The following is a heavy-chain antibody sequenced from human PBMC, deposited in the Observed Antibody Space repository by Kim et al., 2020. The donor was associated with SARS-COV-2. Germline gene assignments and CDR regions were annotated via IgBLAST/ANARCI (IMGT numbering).Heavy chain of an antibody. J-gene: IGHJ2*01. D-gene: IGHD2-21*02. Sequence: GGSLRLSCAASGFTFSSYAMSWVRQAPGKGLEWVSIISDSGGNTYYADSVKGRFTISRDNSKNTVFLQMNSLSAEDTAVYYCVKKGSVVSGYWYFDLWGRSTLVTVSS. V-gene: IGHV3-23*01. CDR1: GFTFSSYA. CDR2: ISDSGGNT. CDR3: VKKGSVVSGYWYFDL.